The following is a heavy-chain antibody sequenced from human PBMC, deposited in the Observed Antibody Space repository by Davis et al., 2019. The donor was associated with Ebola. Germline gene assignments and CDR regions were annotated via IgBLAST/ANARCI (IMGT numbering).Heavy chain of an antibody. Sequence: ASSVKVSCKASGYTFTSYAMHWVRQAPGQRLEWMGWINAGNGNTKYSQKFQGRVSMTTDTSTSTAYMELRSLRSDDTAVYYCAKVRVGSGWYFDYWGQGTLVTVSS. CDR3: AKVRVGSGWYFDY. CDR1: GYTFTSYA. V-gene: IGHV1-3*01. J-gene: IGHJ4*02. D-gene: IGHD6-19*01. CDR2: INAGNGNT.